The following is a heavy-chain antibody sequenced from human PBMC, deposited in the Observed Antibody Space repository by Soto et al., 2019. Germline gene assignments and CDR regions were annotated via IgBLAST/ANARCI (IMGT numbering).Heavy chain of an antibody. CDR2: ISGSGGST. J-gene: IGHJ1*01. D-gene: IGHD2-15*01. CDR1: GFTFSNYG. V-gene: IGHV3-23*01. CDR3: AKDSPVGVPLLRDLHD. Sequence: PGGSLRLCCAASGFTFSNYGMSWVRQAPGKGLEWVSVISGSGGSTYYADSVKGRFTLSRDNSKNTVYLQMNSLRAEDTAVYYCAKDSPVGVPLLRDLHDWGQGTLVTVSS.